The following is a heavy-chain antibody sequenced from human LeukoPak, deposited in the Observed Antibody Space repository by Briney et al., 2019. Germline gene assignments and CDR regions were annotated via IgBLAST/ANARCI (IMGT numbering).Heavy chain of an antibody. CDR2: ISYDGSNK. J-gene: IGHJ4*02. CDR1: GFTFSSYA. Sequence: RGSLRLSCAASGFTFSSYAMHWVRQAPGKGLEWVAVISYDGSNKYYADSVKGRFTISRDNSKNTLYLQMNSLRAEDTAVYYCARDKGYRYDFWSGYYNGADYWGQGTLVTVSS. D-gene: IGHD3-3*01. V-gene: IGHV3-30*04. CDR3: ARDKGYRYDFWSGYYNGADY.